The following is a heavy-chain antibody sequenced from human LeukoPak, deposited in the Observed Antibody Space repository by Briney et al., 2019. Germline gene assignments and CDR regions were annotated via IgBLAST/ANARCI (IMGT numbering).Heavy chain of an antibody. Sequence: GGSRRLSCAASGFTVSSNYMSWVRQAPGKGLEWVAVIWYDGNNKYYADSVKGRFTISRDNSKNTLSVLMNSLRAEDTAVYYCARDSYGSGSLNFWGQGTLVTVSS. CDR1: GFTVSSNY. CDR3: ARDSYGSGSLNF. CDR2: IWYDGNNK. J-gene: IGHJ4*02. D-gene: IGHD3-10*01. V-gene: IGHV3-33*08.